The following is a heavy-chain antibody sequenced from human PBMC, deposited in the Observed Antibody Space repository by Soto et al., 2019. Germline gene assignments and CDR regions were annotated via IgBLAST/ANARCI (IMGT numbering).Heavy chain of an antibody. Sequence: PLALTCTVSCGSISSGGYYWSWIRQHPGKGLEWIGYIYYSGSTYYNPSLKSRVTISVDTSKNQFSLKLSSVTAADTAVYYCAWWSPHTARQWPDYLGPGT. J-gene: IGHJ4*01. CDR2: IYYSGST. V-gene: IGHV4-31*03. CDR3: AWWSPHTARQWPDY. CDR1: CGSISSGGYY. D-gene: IGHD2-15*01.